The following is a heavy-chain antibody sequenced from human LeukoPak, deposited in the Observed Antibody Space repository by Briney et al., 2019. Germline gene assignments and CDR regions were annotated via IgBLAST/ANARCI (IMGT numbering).Heavy chain of an antibody. CDR2: INHSGST. J-gene: IGHJ5*02. V-gene: IGHV4-34*01. CDR3: ATLTSGDIAAAGTGDNWFDP. D-gene: IGHD6-13*01. Sequence: SETLSLTCAVYGGSFSGYYWSWIRQPPGKGLEWIGEINHSGSTNYNPSLKSRVTISVDTSKNQFSLKLSSVTAADTAVYYCATLTSGDIAAAGTGDNWFDPWGQGTLVTVSS. CDR1: GGSFSGYY.